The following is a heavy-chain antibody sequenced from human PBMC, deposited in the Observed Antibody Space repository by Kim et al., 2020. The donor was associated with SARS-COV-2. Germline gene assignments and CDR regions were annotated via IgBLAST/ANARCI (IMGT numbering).Heavy chain of an antibody. CDR1: GGSISSGNYY. V-gene: IGHV4-31*03. CDR3: ARDGWKAATGNKESN. J-gene: IGHJ4*02. D-gene: IGHD6-13*01. Sequence: SETLSLTCTVSGGSISSGNYYWSWIRQHPGKGLEWIGYTHYSGSTYYNPSLKSRVTISVDTSKNQFSLKLSSVTAADTAVYYCARDGWKAATGNKESNWGQGTLVTVSS. CDR2: THYSGST.